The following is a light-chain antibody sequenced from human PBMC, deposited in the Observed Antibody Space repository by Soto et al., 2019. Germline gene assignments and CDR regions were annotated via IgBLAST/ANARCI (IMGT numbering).Light chain of an antibody. J-gene: IGLJ1*01. CDR3: CSYAGSYSYV. CDR1: SSDVGGYNY. Sequence: QSVLTQPRSVSGSPGQSVTIFCTGTSSDVGGYNYVSWYQEQPGKAPKLMIYDVSKRPSGVPDRFSGSKSGNTASLTISGLQAEDEADYYCCSYAGSYSYVFGTGTKVTVL. V-gene: IGLV2-11*01. CDR2: DVS.